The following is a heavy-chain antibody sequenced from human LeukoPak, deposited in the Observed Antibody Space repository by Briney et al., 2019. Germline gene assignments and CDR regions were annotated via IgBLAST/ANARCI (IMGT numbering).Heavy chain of an antibody. CDR1: GFTLSSYA. V-gene: IGHV3-23*01. J-gene: IGHJ4*02. CDR3: AKGRVPAASPPPDDY. Sequence: PGGSLRLSCAASGFTLSSYAMSWVRQAPGEGLEWVSAISGSGGSTYYADSVKGRFTISRDNSKNTLYLQMNSLRAEDTAVYYCAKGRVPAASPPPDDYWGQGTLVTVSS. D-gene: IGHD2-2*01. CDR2: ISGSGGST.